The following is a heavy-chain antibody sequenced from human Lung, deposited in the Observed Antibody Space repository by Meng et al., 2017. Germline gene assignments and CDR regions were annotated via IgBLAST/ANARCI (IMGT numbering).Heavy chain of an antibody. CDR3: ARDEDISAAGKLFGDY. CDR1: GYNVPAYW. CDR2: IDPKSGDT. V-gene: IGHV1-2*06. Sequence: LPVSFWGEVKKTGALMKASGKPSGYNVPAYWLHCVRRALGRGLEWMGRIDPKSGDTHYAQRFQGRVTMTGDTSISTAYMGLSGLRSDDTAMYYCARDEDISAAGKLFGDYWGQGTLVTVSS. D-gene: IGHD6-13*01. J-gene: IGHJ4*02.